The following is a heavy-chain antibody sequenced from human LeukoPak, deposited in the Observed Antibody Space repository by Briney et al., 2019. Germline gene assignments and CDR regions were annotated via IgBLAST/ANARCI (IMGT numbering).Heavy chain of an antibody. J-gene: IGHJ4*02. Sequence: SETLSLTCTVSGYSISSGYYWGWIRQPPGKGLEWIGSIYHSGSTYYNPSLKSRVTISVDTSKNQFSLKLSSVTAADTAVYYCASSLGAPGYWGQGTLVTVSS. CDR3: ASSLGAPGY. D-gene: IGHD1-26*01. V-gene: IGHV4-38-2*02. CDR2: IYHSGST. CDR1: GYSISSGYY.